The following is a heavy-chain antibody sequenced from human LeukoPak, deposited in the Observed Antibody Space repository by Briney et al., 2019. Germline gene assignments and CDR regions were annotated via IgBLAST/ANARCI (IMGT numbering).Heavy chain of an antibody. CDR3: ARDYYDSSDYYRLLDY. CDR1: GFTFSSYE. CDR2: ISSSGSTI. D-gene: IGHD3-22*01. J-gene: IGHJ4*02. V-gene: IGHV3-48*03. Sequence: GGSLRLSCAASGFTFSSYEMNWVRQAPGKGLEWVSYISSSGSTIYYADSVKGRFTISRDNAKNSLYLQMNSLRAEDTAVYYCARDYYDSSDYYRLLDYWGQGTLVTVSS.